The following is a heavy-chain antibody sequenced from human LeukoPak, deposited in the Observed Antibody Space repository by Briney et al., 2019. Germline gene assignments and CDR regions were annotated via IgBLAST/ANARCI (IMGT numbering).Heavy chain of an antibody. CDR1: GFTFSSYE. D-gene: IGHD6-19*01. CDR2: ISSSGSTT. V-gene: IGHV3-48*03. Sequence: GGSLRLSCAASGFTFSSYEMNWVRQAPGKGLEWVSYISSSGSTTYYADSVKGRFTISRDNAKNSLYLQMNSLGGEGTAVYYCARGGAVAGLYWGQGSLVTVSS. CDR3: ARGGAVAGLY. J-gene: IGHJ4*02.